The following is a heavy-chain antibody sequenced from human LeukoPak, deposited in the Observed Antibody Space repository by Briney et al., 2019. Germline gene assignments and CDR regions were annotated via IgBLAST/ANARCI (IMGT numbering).Heavy chain of an antibody. Sequence: EASVKISCKASGGTFSSYAISWVRQAPGQGLEWMGGIITIFGTANYAQKFQGRVTITADKSTSTAYMELSSLRSEDTAVYYCAREGMHYDSSGPTRNRGYYMDVWGKGTTVTVSS. CDR2: IITIFGTA. V-gene: IGHV1-69*06. D-gene: IGHD3-22*01. CDR3: AREGMHYDSSGPTRNRGYYMDV. J-gene: IGHJ6*03. CDR1: GGTFSSYA.